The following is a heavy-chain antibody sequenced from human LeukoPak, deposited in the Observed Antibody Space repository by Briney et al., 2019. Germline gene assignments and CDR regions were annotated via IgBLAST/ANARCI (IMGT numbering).Heavy chain of an antibody. V-gene: IGHV4-59*12. Sequence: SETLSLTCTVSGGSISTYYWSWIRQPPGKGLEWIGSVYHSGSTYYSPSLKSRVTISLDTSRNQFSLKLHSVTAADTAVYYCAKSNGYGLVDIWRQETMVSVSS. D-gene: IGHD3-10*01. J-gene: IGHJ3*02. CDR2: VYHSGST. CDR1: GGSISTYY. CDR3: AKSNGYGLVDI.